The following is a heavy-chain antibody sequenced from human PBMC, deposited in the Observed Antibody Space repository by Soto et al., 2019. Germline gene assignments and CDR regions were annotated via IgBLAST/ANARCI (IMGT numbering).Heavy chain of an antibody. J-gene: IGHJ6*02. D-gene: IGHD6-6*01. CDR1: GFTFSSYW. V-gene: IGHV3-7*05. Sequence: GGSLRLSCAASGFTFSSYWMSWVRQAPGKGLEWVANIKQDGSEKYYVDSVKGRFTISRDNAKNSLYLQMNSLRAEDTAVYYCASDGIPRIAARPETYYYYYGMDVWGQGTTVTVSS. CDR3: ASDGIPRIAARPETYYYYYGMDV. CDR2: IKQDGSEK.